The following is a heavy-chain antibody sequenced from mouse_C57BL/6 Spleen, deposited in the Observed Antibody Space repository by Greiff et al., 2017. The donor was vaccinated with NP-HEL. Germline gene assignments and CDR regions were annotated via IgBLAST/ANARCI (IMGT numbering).Heavy chain of an antibody. V-gene: IGHV5-17*01. CDR2: ISSGSSTI. D-gene: IGHD1-1*01. Sequence: EVQRVESGGGLVKPGGSLKLSCAASGFTFSDYGMHWVRQAPEKGLEWVAYISSGSSTIYYADTVKGRFTISRDNAKNTLFLQMTSLRSEDTAMYYCARLIYYYGSSYFDVWGTGTTVTVSS. CDR3: ARLIYYYGSSYFDV. CDR1: GFTFSDYG. J-gene: IGHJ1*03.